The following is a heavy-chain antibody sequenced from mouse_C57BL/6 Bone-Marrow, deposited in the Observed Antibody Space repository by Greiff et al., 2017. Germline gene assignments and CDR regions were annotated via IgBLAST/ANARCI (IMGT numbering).Heavy chain of an antibody. CDR1: GYTFTSYW. J-gene: IGHJ1*03. V-gene: IGHV1-69*01. CDR3: AKRSPYYYGSSYWYFDV. CDR2: IDPSDSYT. D-gene: IGHD1-1*01. Sequence: QVQLQQPGAELVVPGASVKLSCKASGYTFTSYWMHWVKQRPGQGLEWIGEIDPSDSYTNYNQKFKGKSTLTVDKSSSTAYMQLSSLTSEDSAVYYYAKRSPYYYGSSYWYFDVWGTGTTVTVSS.